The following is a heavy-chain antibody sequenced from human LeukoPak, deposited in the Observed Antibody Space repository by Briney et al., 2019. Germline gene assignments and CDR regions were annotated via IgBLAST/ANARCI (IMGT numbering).Heavy chain of an antibody. CDR3: ARAEVLRFLEWLPGTYYFDY. CDR1: GYTFTSYD. D-gene: IGHD3-3*01. CDR2: MNPNSGNT. Sequence: GASVKVSCKASGYTFTSYDINWVQQATGQGLEWMGWMNPNSGNTGYAQKFQGRVTITRNTSISTAYMELSSLRSEDTAVYYCARAEVLRFLEWLPGTYYFDYWGQGTLVTVSS. V-gene: IGHV1-8*03. J-gene: IGHJ4*02.